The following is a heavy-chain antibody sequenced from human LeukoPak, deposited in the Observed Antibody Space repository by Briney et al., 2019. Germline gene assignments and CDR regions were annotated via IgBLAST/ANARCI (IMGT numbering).Heavy chain of an antibody. J-gene: IGHJ3*02. CDR3: ARGPYSYDSSGAFDI. V-gene: IGHV4-39*01. D-gene: IGHD3-22*01. CDR2: IYYSGST. Sequence: SETLSLTCTVSGGSISSTRYYWGWIRQPPGKGLGWIGSIYYSGSTYYNPSLKSRVTMSVDRSKNQFSLKLSSVTAADTAVYFCARGPYSYDSSGAFDIWGQGTMVTVSS. CDR1: GGSISSTRYY.